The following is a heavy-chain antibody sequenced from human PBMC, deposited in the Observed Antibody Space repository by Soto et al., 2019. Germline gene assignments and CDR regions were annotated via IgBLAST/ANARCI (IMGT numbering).Heavy chain of an antibody. Sequence: EAQLVESGGGLVKPGGSLRLSCAGSGITFSSYYMNWIRQAPGKGLEWVSSISSSGDRVFYADSVKGRFTISRDNAESSLYLQMDSLRGEDTAVYYGAGTHDSLDYWGQGTLVTVSS. CDR1: GITFSSYY. CDR2: ISSSGDRV. D-gene: IGHD1-1*01. V-gene: IGHV3-21*01. CDR3: AGTHDSLDY. J-gene: IGHJ4*02.